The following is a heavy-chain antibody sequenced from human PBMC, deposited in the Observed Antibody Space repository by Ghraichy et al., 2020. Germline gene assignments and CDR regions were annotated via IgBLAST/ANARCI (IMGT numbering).Heavy chain of an antibody. CDR2: ISGSGGST. J-gene: IGHJ2*01. Sequence: GSLRLSCAASGFTFSSYAMSWVRQAPGKGLEWVSGISGSGGSTYYADSVKGRFTISRDNSKNTLYLQLNSLRAEDTAVYYCAKTSRYCSGGSCYGHWYFDLWGRGTLVTVSS. CDR1: GFTFSSYA. V-gene: IGHV3-23*01. D-gene: IGHD2-15*01. CDR3: AKTSRYCSGGSCYGHWYFDL.